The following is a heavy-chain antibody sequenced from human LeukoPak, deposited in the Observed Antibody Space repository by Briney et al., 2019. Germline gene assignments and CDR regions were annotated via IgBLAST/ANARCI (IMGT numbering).Heavy chain of an antibody. CDR2: IKQDGSEK. V-gene: IGHV3-7*01. CDR3: ARDESSSGYCSGGSCYSITPGWFDP. Sequence: GGSLRLACAASEFTFSSYWMSWVRQAPGKGLEWMANIKQDGSEKYYVHSVKGRFTISRDNAKNSLYLQMNSLRAEDTAVYYCARDESSSGYCSGGSCYSITPGWFDPWGQGTLVTVSS. D-gene: IGHD2-15*01. CDR1: EFTFSSYW. J-gene: IGHJ5*02.